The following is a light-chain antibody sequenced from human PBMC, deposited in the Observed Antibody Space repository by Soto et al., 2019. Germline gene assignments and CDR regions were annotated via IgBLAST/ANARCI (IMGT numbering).Light chain of an antibody. J-gene: IGLJ1*01. V-gene: IGLV1-51*01. CDR3: GTWDTSLSAYV. Sequence: QSVLTQPPSVSAAPGQKVTISCSGSSSNIGYNFVSWYQHLPGTAPKLLSYDNDKRPPGISDRFSGSKSGTSATLDIAGLQTWDAADYYCGTWDTSLSAYVFGPGTKLTV. CDR1: SSNIGYNF. CDR2: DND.